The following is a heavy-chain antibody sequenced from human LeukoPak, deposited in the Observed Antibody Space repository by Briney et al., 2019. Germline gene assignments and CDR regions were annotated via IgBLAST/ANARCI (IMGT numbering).Heavy chain of an antibody. V-gene: IGHV3-23*01. J-gene: IGHJ4*02. Sequence: TGGSLRLSCAASGFTFSNNAMHWVRQAPGKGLEWVSSISGGGGETYYVDSVKGRFIISRDNSKNTLYLQMNGLRVEDTAKYYCAKDSGSWNDSDYWGQGTLVTVSS. CDR2: ISGGGGET. CDR1: GFTFSNNA. D-gene: IGHD1-1*01. CDR3: AKDSGSWNDSDY.